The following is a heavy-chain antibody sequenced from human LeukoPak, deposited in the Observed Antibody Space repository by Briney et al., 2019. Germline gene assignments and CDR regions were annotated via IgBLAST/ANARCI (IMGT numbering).Heavy chain of an antibody. CDR2: IYTSGST. V-gene: IGHV4-4*07. CDR3: ARAASYDSSGALDY. J-gene: IGHJ4*02. D-gene: IGHD3-22*01. CDR1: GGSISSYY. Sequence: SETLSLTCTVSGGSISSYYWSWIRQPAGKGLEWIGRIYTSGSTNYNPSLKSRVTMSVDTSKNQFSPKLSSVTAADTAVYYCARAASYDSSGALDYWGQGTLVTVSS.